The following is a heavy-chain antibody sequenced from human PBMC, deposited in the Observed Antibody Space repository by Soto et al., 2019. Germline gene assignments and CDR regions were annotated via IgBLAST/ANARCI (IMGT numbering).Heavy chain of an antibody. V-gene: IGHV3-23*01. J-gene: IGHJ2*01. CDR2: ISGSGGST. D-gene: IGHD7-27*01. CDR3: AKDRGLGTGWYFDL. CDR1: GFTFSSYA. Sequence: GGSLRLSCAASGFTFSSYAMSWVRQAPGKGLEWVSAISGSGGSTYYADSVKGRFTIARDNSKNTLYLQMNRLRAEDTAVYYCAKDRGLGTGWYFDLWGRGTLVTVSS.